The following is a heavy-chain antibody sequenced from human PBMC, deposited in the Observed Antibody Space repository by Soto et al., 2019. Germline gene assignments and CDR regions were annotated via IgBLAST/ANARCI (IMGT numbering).Heavy chain of an antibody. CDR2: INHSGST. D-gene: IGHD6-13*01. V-gene: IGHV4-34*01. CDR3: ARLIAAAAHFGY. Sequence: SETLSLTCAVYGGSFSGYYLSWIRQPPGKGLEWIGEINHSGSTNYNPSLKSRVTISVDTSKNQFSLKLSSVTAADTAVYYCARLIAAAAHFGYWGQGTLVTVSS. CDR1: GGSFSGYY. J-gene: IGHJ4*02.